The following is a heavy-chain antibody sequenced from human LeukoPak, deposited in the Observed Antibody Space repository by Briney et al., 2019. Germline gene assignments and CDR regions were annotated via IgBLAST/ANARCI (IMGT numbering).Heavy chain of an antibody. CDR3: AKGPGLGAGKRYLDL. D-gene: IGHD6-13*01. J-gene: IGHJ2*01. CDR2: ISWNSGNM. CDR1: GFMFNDYA. Sequence: GRSLRLSCAPSGFMFNDYALHWVRQAPGKGLEWVSSISWNSGNMYYVDSVKGRFTISRDNAKNSLSLQMNSLRPEDTALYYCAKGPGLGAGKRYLDLWGRGTLVIVSS. V-gene: IGHV3-9*01.